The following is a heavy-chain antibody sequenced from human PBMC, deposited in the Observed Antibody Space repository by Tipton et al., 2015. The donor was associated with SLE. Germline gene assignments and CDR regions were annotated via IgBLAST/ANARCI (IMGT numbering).Heavy chain of an antibody. J-gene: IGHJ4*02. D-gene: IGHD1-7*01. CDR2: ISGSGGSA. V-gene: IGHV3-23*01. Sequence: GSLRLSCVASGFTFSNYAMNWVRQAPGMGLEWVSAISGSGGSAYYAGSVKGRFTISRDSSENTLYLQLNSLRPEDTAVYYCARDFTGPKDYWGQGTLVTVSS. CDR1: GFTFSNYA. CDR3: ARDFTGPKDY.